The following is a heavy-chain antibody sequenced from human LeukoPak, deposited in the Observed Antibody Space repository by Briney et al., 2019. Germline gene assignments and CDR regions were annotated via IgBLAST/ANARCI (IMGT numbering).Heavy chain of an antibody. Sequence: SEPLSLTCTVSGGSISSYYWSWIRQPPGKGLEWIGYIYYSGSTNYNPPLKSRVTISVDTSKNQFSLKLSSVTAADTAVYYCARGGMDDYVWGSYRPPPSYYYYYMDVWGKGTTVTASS. CDR1: GGSISSYY. CDR3: ARGGMDDYVWGSYRPPPSYYYYYMDV. V-gene: IGHV4-59*01. J-gene: IGHJ6*03. D-gene: IGHD3-16*02. CDR2: IYYSGST.